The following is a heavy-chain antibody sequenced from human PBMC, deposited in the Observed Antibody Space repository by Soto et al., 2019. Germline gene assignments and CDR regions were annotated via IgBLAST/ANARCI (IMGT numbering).Heavy chain of an antibody. CDR2: ISGSGGST. Sequence: SLRLSCAASGFTFSSYSMIWVRQAPGKGLEWVSAISGSGGSTYYADSVKGRFTISRDNSKNTLYLQMNSLRAEDTAVYYCAKDRPQWLAPFDYWGEGTLVTVSS. D-gene: IGHD6-19*01. CDR1: GFTFSSYS. J-gene: IGHJ4*02. CDR3: AKDRPQWLAPFDY. V-gene: IGHV3-23*01.